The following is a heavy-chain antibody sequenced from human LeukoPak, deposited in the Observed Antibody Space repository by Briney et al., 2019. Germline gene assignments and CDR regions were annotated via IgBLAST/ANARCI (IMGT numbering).Heavy chain of an antibody. CDR1: GFTFSSYA. V-gene: IGHV3-23*01. Sequence: PGGSLRLSCAASGFTFSSYAMGWVRQAPGKGLEWVSAISGSGDSTYYADSVKGRFTISRDNSKNTLYLQMNSLRAEDTAVYYCAKPVVAATLDNWFDPWGQGTLVTVSS. D-gene: IGHD2-15*01. J-gene: IGHJ5*02. CDR2: ISGSGDST. CDR3: AKPVVAATLDNWFDP.